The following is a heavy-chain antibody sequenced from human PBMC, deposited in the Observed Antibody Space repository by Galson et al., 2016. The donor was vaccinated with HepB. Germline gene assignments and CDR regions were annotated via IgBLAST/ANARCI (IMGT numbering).Heavy chain of an antibody. J-gene: IGHJ1*01. Sequence: SLRLSCAASAFSVGTQWMSWVRQAPEKGLEWVASIKTDGRETKLADSVKGRFTISVDNAKTSVYLQMNSLRVDDTAVYYCAADHNAWGWTEYFPQWGQGALVIVSS. CDR2: IKTDGRET. V-gene: IGHV3-7*03. CDR1: AFSVGTQW. CDR3: AADHNAWGWTEYFPQ. D-gene: IGHD7-27*01.